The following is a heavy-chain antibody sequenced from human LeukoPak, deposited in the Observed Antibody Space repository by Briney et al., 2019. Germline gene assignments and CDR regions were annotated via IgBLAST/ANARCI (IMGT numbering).Heavy chain of an antibody. CDR2: IKEDGSAQ. J-gene: IGHJ5*02. CDR1: GFTFNGYW. Sequence: GGSLRLSCAASGFTFNGYWMSWVRQAPGNGLEWVANIKEDGSAQYYVGSVKGRFTISRDNAKNSLNLQMNSLRAEDTAVYYCATSSNAPGNHWGQGTLVTVSS. V-gene: IGHV3-7*01. CDR3: ATSSNAPGNH. D-gene: IGHD2-2*01.